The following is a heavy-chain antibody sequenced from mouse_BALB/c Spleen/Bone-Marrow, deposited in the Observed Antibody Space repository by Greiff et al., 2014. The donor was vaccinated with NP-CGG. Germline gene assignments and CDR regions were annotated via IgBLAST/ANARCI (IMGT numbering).Heavy chain of an antibody. D-gene: IGHD2-4*01. CDR2: ISYSGST. CDR1: GDSITSGY. CDR3: ASGVYYHYGAMDY. Sequence: EVKVEESGPSLVKPSQTLSLTCSVTGDSITSGYWNWIRKFPGNKLEYMGYISYSGSTYYNPSLKSRISITRDTSTNQYYLQLNSVTTETATYYCASGVYYHYGAMDYWGQGTSVTVSS. V-gene: IGHV3-8*02. J-gene: IGHJ4*01.